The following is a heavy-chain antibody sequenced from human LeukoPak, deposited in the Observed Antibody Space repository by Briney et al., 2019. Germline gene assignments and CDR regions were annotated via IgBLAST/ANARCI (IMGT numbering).Heavy chain of an antibody. CDR2: IKKDGIEK. CDR1: GFTFSSYW. Sequence: GGSLRLSCAASGFTFSSYWMSWVRQAPGKGLEWVANIKKDGIEKYYVDSVKGRFTISRDNAKTSLYLQMNSLRAEDTAVYYCARHLSGVTGYTYGRGIDYWGQGTLVTVSS. V-gene: IGHV3-7*01. D-gene: IGHD5-18*01. CDR3: ARHLSGVTGYTYGRGIDY. J-gene: IGHJ4*02.